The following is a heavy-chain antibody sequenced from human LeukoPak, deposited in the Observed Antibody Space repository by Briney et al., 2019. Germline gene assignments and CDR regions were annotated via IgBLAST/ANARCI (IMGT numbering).Heavy chain of an antibody. D-gene: IGHD1-26*01. J-gene: IGHJ4*02. V-gene: IGHV3-30*02. CDR3: ARDSFGSYLHAVYYFDY. Sequence: PGGSLRLSCAASGFTFSSYGMHWVRQAPGKGLEWVAFIRYDGSNKYYADSVKGRFTISRDNAKNSLYLQMNSLRAEDTAVYYCARDSFGSYLHAVYYFDYWGQGTLVTVSS. CDR2: IRYDGSNK. CDR1: GFTFSSYG.